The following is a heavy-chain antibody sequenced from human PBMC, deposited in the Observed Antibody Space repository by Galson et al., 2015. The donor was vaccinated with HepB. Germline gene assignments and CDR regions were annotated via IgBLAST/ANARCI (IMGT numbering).Heavy chain of an antibody. CDR2: ISGSGGST. CDR3: VNGRGYYASDAFDI. Sequence: SLRLSCAASGFTFSRYAMYWVRQAPGKGLEWVSAISGSGGSTYYADSVKGRFTISRDNSKNTLYLQMNGLRAEDTAVYYCVNGRGYYASDAFDIWGQGTTVTVSS. D-gene: IGHD3-10*01. J-gene: IGHJ3*02. CDR1: GFTFSRYA. V-gene: IGHV3-23*01.